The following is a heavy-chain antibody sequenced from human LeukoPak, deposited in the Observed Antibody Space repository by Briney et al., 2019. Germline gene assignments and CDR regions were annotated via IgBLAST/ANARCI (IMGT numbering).Heavy chain of an antibody. D-gene: IGHD6-13*01. CDR2: IIPIFGTA. CDR3: ATIRAAAGPLDAFDI. V-gene: IGHV1-69*13. CDR1: GGTFSSYA. Sequence: SVKVSCKASGGTFSSYAISWVRQAPGQGLEWMGGIIPIFGTANYAQKFQGRVTITADESTSTAYMELSSLRSEDTAVYYCATIRAAAGPLDAFDIWGQGTMVTVSS. J-gene: IGHJ3*02.